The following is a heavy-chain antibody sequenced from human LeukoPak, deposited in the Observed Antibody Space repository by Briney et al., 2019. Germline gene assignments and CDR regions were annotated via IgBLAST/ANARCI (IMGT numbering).Heavy chain of an antibody. Sequence: GRSLRLSCAASGFTFSSYVMHWVRQAPGKGLEWVSYISSSGRTIYYADSVKGRFTISRDNAKNSLYLQMNSLTAEDTAVYYCARDGGYSSSWYSNFDYWGQGTLVTVSS. CDR1: GFTFSSYV. D-gene: IGHD6-13*01. V-gene: IGHV3-48*04. J-gene: IGHJ4*02. CDR2: ISSSGRTI. CDR3: ARDGGYSSSWYSNFDY.